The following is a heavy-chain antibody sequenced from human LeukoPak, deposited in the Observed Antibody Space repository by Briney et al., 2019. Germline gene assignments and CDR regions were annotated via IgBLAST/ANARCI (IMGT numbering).Heavy chain of an antibody. Sequence: ASVKVSCKASGYTFTSYYMYWVRQAPGQGLEWMGIINPSGGSTSYAQKFQGRVTMTRDTSTSTVYMELSSLRSEDTAVYYCAIIRTADDAFDIWGQGTMVTVSS. CDR3: AIIRTADDAFDI. CDR1: GYTFTSYY. J-gene: IGHJ3*02. CDR2: INPSGGST. V-gene: IGHV1-46*01. D-gene: IGHD2-8*02.